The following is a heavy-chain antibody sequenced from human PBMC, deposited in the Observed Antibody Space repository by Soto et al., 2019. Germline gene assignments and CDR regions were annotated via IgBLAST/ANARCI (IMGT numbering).Heavy chain of an antibody. V-gene: IGHV3-23*01. J-gene: IGHJ6*02. D-gene: IGHD3-10*01. CDR3: CTPNELWFGESPRYYYYGMDV. CDR1: GFTFSSYA. Sequence: GGSLRLSCAASGFTFSSYAMSWVRQAPGKGLEWVSAISGSGGSTYYADSVKGRFTISRDNSKNTLYLQMNSLRAEDTAVYYCCTPNELWFGESPRYYYYGMDVWGQGTTVTVSS. CDR2: ISGSGGST.